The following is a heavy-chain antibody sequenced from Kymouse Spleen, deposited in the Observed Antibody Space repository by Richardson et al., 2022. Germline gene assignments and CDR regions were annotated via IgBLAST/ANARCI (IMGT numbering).Heavy chain of an antibody. V-gene: IGHV3-33*01. D-gene: IGHD3-10*01. CDR1: GFTFSSYG. J-gene: IGHJ6*02. CDR3: AREDYYGSGSYYNPSYYGMDV. Sequence: QVQLVESGGGVVQPGRSLRLSCAASGFTFSSYGMHWVRQAPGKGLEWVAVIWYDGSNKYYADSVKGRFTISRDNSKNTLYLQMNSLRAEDTAVYYCAREDYYGSGSYYNPSYYGMDVWGQGTTVTVSS. CDR2: IWYDGSNK.